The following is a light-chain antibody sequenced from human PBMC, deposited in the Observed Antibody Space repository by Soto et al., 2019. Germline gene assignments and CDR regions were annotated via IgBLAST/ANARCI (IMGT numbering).Light chain of an antibody. CDR2: ANK. CDR3: QSYDTSWSGYV. CDR1: SSNIGAGHD. Sequence: QSVLTQPPSASGAPVLSVTISCTGSSSNIGAGHDVHLYQQLPGPASKLLIYANKNRPAGVPTRFSASKSRTSAPLAITRLQAENEADHDCQSYDTSWSGYVFGTGTKVTVL. V-gene: IGLV1-40*01. J-gene: IGLJ1*01.